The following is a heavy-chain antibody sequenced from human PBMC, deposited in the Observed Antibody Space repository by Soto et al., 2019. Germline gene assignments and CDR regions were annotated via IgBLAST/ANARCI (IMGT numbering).Heavy chain of an antibody. CDR2: ISAYNGNT. J-gene: IGHJ6*02. Sequence: QVQLVQSGAEVKKPGASVKVSCKASGYTFTSYGISWVRQAPGQGLEWMGWISAYNGNTNYAQKLQGRVTMTPDTSTSTAYRELGSLRSVDTAVYYCARGGGYYYGSGSYRSTTGMDVWGQGTTVTVSS. V-gene: IGHV1-18*01. CDR1: GYTFTSYG. D-gene: IGHD3-10*01. CDR3: ARGGGYYYGSGSYRSTTGMDV.